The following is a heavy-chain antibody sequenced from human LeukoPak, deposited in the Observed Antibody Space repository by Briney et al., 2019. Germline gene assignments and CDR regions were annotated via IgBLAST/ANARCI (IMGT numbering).Heavy chain of an antibody. D-gene: IGHD3-3*01. J-gene: IGHJ4*02. CDR3: ARVIRNYDFWSGYFRDHFDY. V-gene: IGHV4-4*07. Sequence: SETLSLTCTVSGGSISSYYWSWIRQPAGKGLEWIGRIYTSGSTNYNPSLKSRVTMSVDTSKNQFSLKLSSVTAADTAVYYCARVIRNYDFWSGYFRDHFDYWGQGTLVTVSS. CDR1: GGSISSYY. CDR2: IYTSGST.